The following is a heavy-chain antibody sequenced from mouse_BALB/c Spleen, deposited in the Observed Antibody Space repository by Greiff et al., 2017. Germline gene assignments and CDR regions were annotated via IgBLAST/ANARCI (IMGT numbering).Heavy chain of an antibody. V-gene: IGHV5-17*02. Sequence: EVKLVESGGGLVQPGGSRKLSCAASGFTFSSFGMHWVRQAPEKGLEWVAYISSGSSTIYYADTVKGRFTISRDNPKNTLFLQMTSLRSEDTAMYYCARSEYYGSSWYFDVWGGGTTVTVSS. CDR3: ARSEYYGSSWYFDV. CDR1: GFTFSSFG. D-gene: IGHD1-1*01. J-gene: IGHJ1*01. CDR2: ISSGSSTI.